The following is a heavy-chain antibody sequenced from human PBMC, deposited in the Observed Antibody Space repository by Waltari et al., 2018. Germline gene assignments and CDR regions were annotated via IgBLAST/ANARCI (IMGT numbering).Heavy chain of an antibody. D-gene: IGHD3-9*01. J-gene: IGHJ3*01. CDR3: AKVIGGHYDILTGYYDY. CDR1: GFTFSYNA. V-gene: IGHV3-23*01. CDR2: ISGSGDRT. Sequence: EVQLLESGGDLVQPGGSLRLSCAASGFTFSYNAMSWVRQAPEKGLEWVSIISGSGDRTYYADSVKGRFTISRDNSKKTLYLQMNSLRAEDTAIYYCAKVIGGHYDILTGYYDYWGQGTMVTVSS.